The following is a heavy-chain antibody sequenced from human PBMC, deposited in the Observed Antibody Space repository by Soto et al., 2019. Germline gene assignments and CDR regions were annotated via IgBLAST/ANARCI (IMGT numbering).Heavy chain of an antibody. V-gene: IGHV4-4*02. Sequence: SETLSLTCAVSGGSISSSNWWSWVRQPPGKGLEWIGEIYHSGSTNYNPSLKSRVTISVDKSKNQFSLKLSSVTAAGTAVYYCARSVEVNTAMVSKGDYWGQGTLVTVS. CDR3: ARSVEVNTAMVSKGDY. CDR2: IYHSGST. D-gene: IGHD5-18*01. J-gene: IGHJ4*02. CDR1: GGSISSSNW.